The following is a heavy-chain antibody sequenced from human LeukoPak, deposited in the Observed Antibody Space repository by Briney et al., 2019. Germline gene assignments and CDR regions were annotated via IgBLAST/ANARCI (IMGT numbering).Heavy chain of an antibody. J-gene: IGHJ4*02. D-gene: IGHD3-16*01. CDR2: ISAYNGNT. CDR3: ARDHWSDDYVWGSYGY. V-gene: IGHV1-18*01. CDR1: GYTFTTYD. Sequence: ASVKVSCKTSGYTFTTYDINWVRQAPGQGLEWMGWISAYNGNTNYAQKLQGRVTMTTDTSTSTAYMELRSLRSDDTAVYYCARDHWSDDYVWGSYGYWGQGTLVTVSS.